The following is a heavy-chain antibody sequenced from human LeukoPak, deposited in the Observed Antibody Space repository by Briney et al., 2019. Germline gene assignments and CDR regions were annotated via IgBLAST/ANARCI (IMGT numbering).Heavy chain of an antibody. D-gene: IGHD3-9*01. Sequence: GASVKVSCKASGYTFTSYGISWVRQAPGQGLEWMGWISAYNGNTNYAQKLQGRVTMTTDTSTSTAYMELRSLRSDDTAVYYCARDEKYYDLLTGYSWGAWGQGTLVTVSS. J-gene: IGHJ5*02. V-gene: IGHV1-18*04. CDR1: GYTFTSYG. CDR3: ARDEKYYDLLTGYSWGA. CDR2: ISAYNGNT.